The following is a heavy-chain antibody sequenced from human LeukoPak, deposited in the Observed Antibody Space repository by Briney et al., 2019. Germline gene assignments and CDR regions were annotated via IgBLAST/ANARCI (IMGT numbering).Heavy chain of an antibody. CDR3: ARDRGYVVRGVIHHWSFDL. CDR1: GFSVSSNY. V-gene: IGHV3-66*01. D-gene: IGHD3-10*01. J-gene: IGHJ2*01. Sequence: GGSLRLSCAASGFSVSSNYMSWVRQAPGKGLEWVLVLYSGGTTYYADSVKGRFTVSRDDSKNTPYFQMNRLRAEDTAVYYCARDRGYVVRGVIHHWSFDLWGRGTLVTVSP. CDR2: LYSGGTT.